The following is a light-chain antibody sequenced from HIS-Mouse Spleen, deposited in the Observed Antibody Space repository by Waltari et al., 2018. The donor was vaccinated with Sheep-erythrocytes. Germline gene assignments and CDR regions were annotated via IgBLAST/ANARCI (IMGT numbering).Light chain of an antibody. Sequence: SYELTQPPSVSVSPGQPARITCSGEPLPKKYAYWYQQKSGQAPVLVIYEDSKRPSGIPERFSGSSSGTMATLTISGAQVEDEADYYCYSTDSSGNHYVFGTGTKVTVL. J-gene: IGLJ1*01. V-gene: IGLV3-10*01. CDR2: EDS. CDR3: YSTDSSGNHYV. CDR1: PLPKKY.